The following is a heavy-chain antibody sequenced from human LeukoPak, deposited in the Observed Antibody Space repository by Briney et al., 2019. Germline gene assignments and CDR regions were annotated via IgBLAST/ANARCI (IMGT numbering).Heavy chain of an antibody. Sequence: RPGGSLRLSCAASGFTFSSYAMHWVRQAPGKGLEWVAVISYDGSNKYYADSVKGRFTISRDNSKNTLYLQMNSLRAEDTAVYYCARDSSGGGDCYSTGGHPPDYWGQGTLVTVSS. J-gene: IGHJ4*02. CDR2: ISYDGSNK. CDR1: GFTFSSYA. D-gene: IGHD2-21*01. CDR3: ARDSSGGGDCYSTGGHPPDY. V-gene: IGHV3-30*14.